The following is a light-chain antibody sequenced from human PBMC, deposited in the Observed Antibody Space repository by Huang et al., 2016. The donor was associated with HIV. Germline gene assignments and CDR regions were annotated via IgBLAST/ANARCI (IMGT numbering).Light chain of an antibody. CDR2: DSF. Sequence: DIVLTQSPATLSLSPGQRTTLSCRASQNINNNLVWYQQKPGQAPRLLIYDSFNRATSIPARFSGSGSGTDFTLTINTLEPEDFAVYYCQQRGAWPLTFGGGTKVEIK. CDR3: QQRGAWPLT. J-gene: IGKJ4*01. V-gene: IGKV3-11*01. CDR1: QNINNN.